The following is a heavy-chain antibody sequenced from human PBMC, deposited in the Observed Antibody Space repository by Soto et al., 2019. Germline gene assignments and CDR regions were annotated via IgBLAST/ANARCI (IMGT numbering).Heavy chain of an antibody. Sequence: QITLKESGPTLVKPTQTLTLTCTFSGFSLSTSGVGVGWIRQPPGKALEWLALIYWDDDKRYSPSLKSRLTSPKETSKSQVVLTMTHMDPVDTATFDCAHSHSSGWYSFPYFDYWGQGTLVTVSS. CDR2: IYWDDDK. V-gene: IGHV2-5*02. D-gene: IGHD6-19*01. CDR3: AHSHSSGWYSFPYFDY. CDR1: GFSLSTSGVG. J-gene: IGHJ4*02.